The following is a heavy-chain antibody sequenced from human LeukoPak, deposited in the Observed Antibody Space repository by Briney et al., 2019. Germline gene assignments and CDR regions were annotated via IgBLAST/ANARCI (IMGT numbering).Heavy chain of an antibody. Sequence: SETLSLTCNVSGGSIRSGDHYWGWIRQPPGKGLEWIGRIYYRGSTYYNPSLKSRVTISVDTPKNQFSLKLSSVTAADTAVYYCARRGISQGYYMDVWGKGTTVTISS. J-gene: IGHJ6*03. V-gene: IGHV4-39*01. CDR3: ARRGISQGYYMDV. CDR1: GGSIRSGDHY. CDR2: IYYRGST. D-gene: IGHD6-13*01.